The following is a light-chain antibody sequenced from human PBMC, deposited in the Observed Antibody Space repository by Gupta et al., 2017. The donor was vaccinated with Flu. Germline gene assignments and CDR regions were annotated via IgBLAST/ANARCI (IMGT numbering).Light chain of an antibody. V-gene: IGKV2-30*01. CDR2: KVS. Sequence: DVVMTQSPLSLPVTLGQPASISCRSSQSLVYSDGNTYLSWFHQRPGQSPRRLLYKVSNRDPGVPDRFSGSGSGTDFTLKISRVEADDVGFYYCMQGAHWPPWTFGQGTKVEIK. CDR1: QSLVYSDGNTY. J-gene: IGKJ1*01. CDR3: MQGAHWPPWT.